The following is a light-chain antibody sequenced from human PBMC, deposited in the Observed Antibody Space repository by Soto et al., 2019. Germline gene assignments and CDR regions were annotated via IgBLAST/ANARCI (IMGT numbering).Light chain of an antibody. CDR3: QQYDSSLRT. J-gene: IGKJ1*01. CDR1: QSVGTNY. CDR2: ATS. V-gene: IGKV3-20*01. Sequence: EIVLTQSPGTLSLSPGERATLSCRASQSVGTNYLAWFQQKPGQAPRLLIYATSTRATGIPDRFSGSGSGTDFTLTITRLEPEDFAVYYCQQYDSSLRTFGQGTRVEIK.